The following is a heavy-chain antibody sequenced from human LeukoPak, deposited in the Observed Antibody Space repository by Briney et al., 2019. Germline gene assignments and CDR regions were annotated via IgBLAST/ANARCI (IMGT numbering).Heavy chain of an antibody. J-gene: IGHJ4*02. D-gene: IGHD6-13*01. CDR3: ARHTSGSSSWYSYWGY. Sequence: ASVKVSCKASGGTFSSYAISWVRQAPGQGLEWMGGIIPIFGTANYAQKFQGRVTITADESTSTAYMELSSLRSEDTAVYYCARHTSGSSSWYSYWGYWGQGTLVTVSS. CDR1: GGTFSSYA. CDR2: IIPIFGTA. V-gene: IGHV1-69*01.